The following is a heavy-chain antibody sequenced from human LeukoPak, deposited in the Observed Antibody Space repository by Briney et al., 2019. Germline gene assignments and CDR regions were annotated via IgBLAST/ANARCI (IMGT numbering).Heavy chain of an antibody. CDR3: ARDAMVRGVHDAFDI. J-gene: IGHJ3*02. Sequence: PGGSLRLSCAASGFTFSDYYMSWIRQAPGKGLEWVSYISSSGSTIYYADSVKGRFTISRDNAENSLYLQMNSLRAEDTAVYYCARDAMVRGVHDAFDIWGQGTMVTVSS. D-gene: IGHD3-10*01. V-gene: IGHV3-11*04. CDR2: ISSSGSTI. CDR1: GFTFSDYY.